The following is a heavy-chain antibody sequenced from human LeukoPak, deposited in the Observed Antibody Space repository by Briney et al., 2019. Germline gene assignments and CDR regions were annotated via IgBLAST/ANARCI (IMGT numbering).Heavy chain of an antibody. D-gene: IGHD3-16*01. CDR3: ARRRGEDGMDV. V-gene: IGHV1-46*01. CDR1: GYSFTNYY. Sequence: ASVKVACKASGYSFTNYYMHWVRQAPGQGLEWMGIINPSVGSTSYTQKFQGRVTMTRDTSTSTVHLELSRLTSEDTAVYYCARRRGEDGMDVWGKGTTVTVSS. CDR2: INPSVGST. J-gene: IGHJ6*04.